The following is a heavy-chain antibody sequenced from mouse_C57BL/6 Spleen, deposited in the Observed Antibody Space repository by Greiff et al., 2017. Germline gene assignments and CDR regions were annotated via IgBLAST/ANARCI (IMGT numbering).Heavy chain of an antibody. D-gene: IGHD1-1*01. CDR2: IDPSDSDT. CDR3: ARRLYYGSSFDYYFDY. V-gene: IGHV1-69*01. J-gene: IGHJ2*01. Sequence: VQLQQPGAELVKPGASVKLSCKASGYTFTSYWMHWVKQRPGQGLEWIGKIDPSDSDTNYNQKFKGKSTLTVDKSSSTAYMQLSSLTSEDSAVYYCARRLYYGSSFDYYFDYWGQGTTRTVSS. CDR1: GYTFTSYW.